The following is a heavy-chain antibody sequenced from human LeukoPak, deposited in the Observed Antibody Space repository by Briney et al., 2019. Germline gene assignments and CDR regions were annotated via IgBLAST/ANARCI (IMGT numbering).Heavy chain of an antibody. D-gene: IGHD2-15*01. J-gene: IGHJ4*02. CDR2: INPGGST. CDR1: GVTFSGYY. V-gene: IGHV4-34*01. Sequence: ASETLSLTCAVYGVTFSGYYWSWLRQSPGKGLEWIGEINPGGSTNYNPSLDSRVIISVDTSKNPFSLKMDSVRAAATAVYYCAREDCSGGDCTSFDYWGQGTLVTVSS. CDR3: AREDCSGGDCTSFDY.